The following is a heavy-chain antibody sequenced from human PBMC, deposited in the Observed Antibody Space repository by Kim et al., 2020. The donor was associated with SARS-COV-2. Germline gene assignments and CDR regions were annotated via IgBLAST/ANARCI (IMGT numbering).Heavy chain of an antibody. J-gene: IGHJ4*02. CDR2: IYYSGST. CDR1: GGSISSGGYY. V-gene: IGHV4-31*03. CDR3: AGGPGSWFDY. D-gene: IGHD6-13*01. Sequence: SETLSLTCTVSGGSISSGGYYWSWIRQHPGKGLEWIGYIYYSGSTYYNPSLKSRVTISVDTSKNQFSLKLSSVTAADTAVYYCAGGPGSWFDYWGQGTLVTVSS.